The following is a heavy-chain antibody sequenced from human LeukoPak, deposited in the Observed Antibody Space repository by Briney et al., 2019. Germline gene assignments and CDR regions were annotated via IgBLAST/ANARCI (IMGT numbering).Heavy chain of an antibody. Sequence: GGSLRLSCAASGFTFSRHGMHWVRQAPGKGLEWMAVIWYDGSNKYYADSVKGRFTISRDNYKNTLYLQMNSLRVEDTAVYYCGRDLSRLIIDYWGQGTLVTVSS. D-gene: IGHD6-25*01. CDR1: GFTFSRHG. J-gene: IGHJ4*02. V-gene: IGHV3-33*01. CDR2: IWYDGSNK. CDR3: GRDLSRLIIDY.